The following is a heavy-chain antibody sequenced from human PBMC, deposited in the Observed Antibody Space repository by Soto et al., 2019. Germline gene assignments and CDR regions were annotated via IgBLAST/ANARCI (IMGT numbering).Heavy chain of an antibody. CDR1: GGSISGHY. CDR2: ISYSGST. V-gene: IGHV4-59*11. D-gene: IGHD3-3*01. Sequence: PSETLSLTCTVPGGSISGHYWSWIRQPPGKGLQYIGYISYSGSTNYSPSLKGRVTISVDTSNNQFSLRLSSVTAADTAVYYCARHVGLQHDTGYYDFWSGKNNWFDPWGQGILVTVSS. J-gene: IGHJ5*02. CDR3: ARHVGLQHDTGYYDFWSGKNNWFDP.